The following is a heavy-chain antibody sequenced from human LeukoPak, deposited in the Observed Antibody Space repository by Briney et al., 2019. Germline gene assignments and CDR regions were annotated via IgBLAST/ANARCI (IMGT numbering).Heavy chain of an antibody. Sequence: PSETLSLTCSVSGASIRDYYWNWVRQPAGKGLEWIGRVYTSGSTNYNPSLRGRATMSVDTSKNQLSLKVTSVTAADTAVYYCVKDYYYYDSNGYYVNDGSDIWGQGTMVIVSP. D-gene: IGHD3-22*01. CDR1: GASIRDYY. CDR2: VYTSGST. J-gene: IGHJ3*02. V-gene: IGHV4-4*07. CDR3: VKDYYYYDSNGYYVNDGSDI.